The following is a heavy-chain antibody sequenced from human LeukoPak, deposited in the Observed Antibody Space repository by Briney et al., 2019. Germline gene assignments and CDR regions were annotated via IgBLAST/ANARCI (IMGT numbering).Heavy chain of an antibody. CDR2: ISGSGGST. D-gene: IGHD1-20*01. J-gene: IGHJ4*02. Sequence: GGSLRLSCAASGFTFSSYAMSWVRQAPGKGLEWVSAISGSGGSTYYADSVKGRFTISRDNSKNTLYLQMNSLRVEDTAVYYCARDQYNWNYLDYWGQGTLVTVSS. CDR3: ARDQYNWNYLDY. V-gene: IGHV3-23*01. CDR1: GFTFSSYA.